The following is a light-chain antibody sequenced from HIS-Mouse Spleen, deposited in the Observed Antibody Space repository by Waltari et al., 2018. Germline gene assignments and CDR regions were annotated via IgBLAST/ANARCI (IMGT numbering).Light chain of an antibody. V-gene: IGLV2-11*01. CDR1: SSDVGGYND. J-gene: IGLJ3*02. Sequence: QSALTQPRSVSGSPRQSVTISCTGTSSDVGGYNDVPRYQQHPGKAPKLMIDDVSKRPAGVPDRVSGSKSGNTASLTISRLQAEDEADYYGCSYAGSYTWVFGGGTKLTVL. CDR3: CSYAGSYTWV. CDR2: DVS.